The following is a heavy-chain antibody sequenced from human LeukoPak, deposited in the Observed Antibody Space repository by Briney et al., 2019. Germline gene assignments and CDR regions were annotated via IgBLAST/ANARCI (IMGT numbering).Heavy chain of an antibody. CDR3: ARDPAGHGRYFDY. J-gene: IGHJ4*02. D-gene: IGHD1-14*01. CDR1: GGSSSNYF. CDR2: IHTSGTT. Sequence: SETLSLTCTVSGGSSSNYFCTWLRQSAGAGLECIGRIHTSGTTYYNPSLKSRVSMSVDTSKNEFSLRLNSVTAADTAVYYCARDPAGHGRYFDYWGQGALVAVSS. V-gene: IGHV4-4*07.